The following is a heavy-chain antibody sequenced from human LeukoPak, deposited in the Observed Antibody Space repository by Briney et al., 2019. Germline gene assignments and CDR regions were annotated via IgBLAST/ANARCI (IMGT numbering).Heavy chain of an antibody. D-gene: IGHD3-10*01. J-gene: IGHJ3*02. Sequence: PGGSLRLSCATSGFTFSSYTMNWVRQAPGKGLEWVSTASGGGTTYYGDSVKGRFTVSRDNSRDTLFLQMNSLTTEDTAIYYCARADHVYYGSGSSYNYALDIWGQGTMVTVSS. V-gene: IGHV3-23*01. CDR2: ASGGGTT. CDR3: ARADHVYYGSGSSYNYALDI. CDR1: GFTFSSYT.